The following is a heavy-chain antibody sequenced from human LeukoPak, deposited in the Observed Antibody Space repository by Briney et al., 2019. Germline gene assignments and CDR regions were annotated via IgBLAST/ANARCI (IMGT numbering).Heavy chain of an antibody. CDR3: AGGWEPYDYWFDP. V-gene: IGHV1-8*01. J-gene: IGHJ5*02. Sequence: ASVKVSCKASGYSFTDFDINWVRQATGQGLEWMGWMNPNTGNTDYAQKFQGRVTMTRDTSVSTAYMELSGLRFDDTAIYYCAGGWEPYDYWFDPWGQGTLVTVSS. D-gene: IGHD5-12*01. CDR1: GYSFTDFD. CDR2: MNPNTGNT.